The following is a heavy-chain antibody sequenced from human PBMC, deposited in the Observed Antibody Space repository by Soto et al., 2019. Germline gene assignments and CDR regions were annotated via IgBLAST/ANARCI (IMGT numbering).Heavy chain of an antibody. J-gene: IGHJ4*02. CDR3: AKTDKFHSQSSGWANRFDS. CDR1: GSTFRNYA. Sequence: EVQLLESGGDLAQPGGSLRPTLAASGSTFRNYAMTWVRHSPGKGLEWASTITSAGSTFYGDTVKGRFTISRDNSKSTLYLQMNSLGAEDTAVYYCAKTDKFHSQSSGWANRFDSWGQGTLVTVSS. CDR2: ITSAGST. V-gene: IGHV3-23*01. D-gene: IGHD6-19*01.